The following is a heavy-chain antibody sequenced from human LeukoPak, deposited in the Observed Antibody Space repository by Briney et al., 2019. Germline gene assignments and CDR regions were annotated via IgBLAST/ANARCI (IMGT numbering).Heavy chain of an antibody. Sequence: GASVKVSCKASGSTFTGYYMHWVRQAPGQGLEWMGWIDPNSGGTNYAQKFQGRVTMTRDTSISTAYMELSRLRSDDTAVYYCARGVVVVAATTRWFDPWGQGTLVTVSS. CDR3: ARGVVVVAATTRWFDP. D-gene: IGHD2-15*01. V-gene: IGHV1-2*02. CDR1: GSTFTGYY. CDR2: IDPNSGGT. J-gene: IGHJ5*02.